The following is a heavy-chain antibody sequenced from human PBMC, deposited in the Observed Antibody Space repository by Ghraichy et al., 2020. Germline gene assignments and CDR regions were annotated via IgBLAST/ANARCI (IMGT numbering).Heavy chain of an antibody. CDR2: IRKKANSYTT. J-gene: IGHJ4*02. CDR1: GFTFSDHY. Sequence: GGSLRLSCVASGFTFSDHYMDWVRQAPGKGLEWVGRIRKKANSYTTEYAASVKDRFTISRDDSKNSLYLQMNSLRTEDTAVYYCARDLIRDKAYFDYWGQGTLVTVPS. V-gene: IGHV3-72*01. D-gene: IGHD3-10*01. CDR3: ARDLIRDKAYFDY.